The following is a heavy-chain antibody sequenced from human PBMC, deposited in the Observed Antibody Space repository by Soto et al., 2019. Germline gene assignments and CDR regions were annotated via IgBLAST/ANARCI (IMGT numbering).Heavy chain of an antibody. CDR3: ARDHDAFDI. Sequence: GGSLRLSCAASGFTFNNYAMGWIRQAPGKGLEWLSYLSASGTTIYYADSVKGRFTISRDNAKNSLYLQMNSLRAEDTAVYYCARDHDAFDIWGQGTMVTVSS. CDR1: GFTFNNYA. J-gene: IGHJ3*02. CDR2: LSASGTTI. V-gene: IGHV3-11*01.